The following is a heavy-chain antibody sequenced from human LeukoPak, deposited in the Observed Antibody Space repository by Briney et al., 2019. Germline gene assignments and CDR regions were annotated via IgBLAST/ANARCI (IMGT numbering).Heavy chain of an antibody. CDR3: AKDLVDTAMVTDY. J-gene: IGHJ4*02. CDR1: GFTFSSYW. D-gene: IGHD5-18*01. V-gene: IGHV3-23*01. Sequence: GGSLRLSCAVSGFTFSSYWMSWVRQAPGKGLEWVSAISGSGGSTYYADSVKGRFTISRDNSKNTLYLQMNSLRAEDTAVYYCAKDLVDTAMVTDYWGQGTLVTVSS. CDR2: ISGSGGST.